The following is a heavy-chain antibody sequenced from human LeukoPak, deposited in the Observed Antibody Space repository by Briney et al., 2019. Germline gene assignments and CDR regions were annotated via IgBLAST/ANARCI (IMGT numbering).Heavy chain of an antibody. CDR1: GGSITNTNY. Sequence: VKPSGTLSLTCGVSGGSITNTNYWTWVRQPPGKGLEWIGEVNLQGSTNYNPPLMGRVAISVDTSENHISLQLTSVTAADTAVYYCAREGGPYRPLDYSGQGTLVTVSS. V-gene: IGHV4-4*02. J-gene: IGHJ4*02. CDR3: AREGGPYRPLDY. CDR2: VNLQGST.